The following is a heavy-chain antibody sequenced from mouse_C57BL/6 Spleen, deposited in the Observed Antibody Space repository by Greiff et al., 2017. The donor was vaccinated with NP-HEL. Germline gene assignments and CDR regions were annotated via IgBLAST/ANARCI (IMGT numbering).Heavy chain of an antibody. CDR1: GYTFTEYT. Sequence: QVHVKQSGAELVKPGASVKLSCKASGYTFTEYTIHWVKQRSGQGLEWIGWFYPGSGSIKYNEKFKDKATLTADKSSSTVYMELSRLTSEDSAVYFCARHEEGDYDYGWFAYWGQGTLVTVSA. V-gene: IGHV1-62-2*01. CDR2: FYPGSGSI. CDR3: ARHEEGDYDYGWFAY. J-gene: IGHJ3*01. D-gene: IGHD2-4*01.